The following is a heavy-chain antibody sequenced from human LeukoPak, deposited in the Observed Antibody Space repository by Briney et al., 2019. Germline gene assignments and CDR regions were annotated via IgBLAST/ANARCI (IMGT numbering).Heavy chain of an antibody. J-gene: IGHJ4*02. CDR2: IYYGGST. Sequence: SETLSLTCTVSGGSISSSSNYWGWIRQPPGKGLEWIGSIYYGGSTYYSPSLKSRVTISVDTSKNQFSLKLSSVTAADTAVYYCATKVDTAMVQYYFDYWAQGTLVTVSS. CDR3: ATKVDTAMVQYYFDY. CDR1: GGSISSSSNY. D-gene: IGHD5-18*01. V-gene: IGHV4-39*01.